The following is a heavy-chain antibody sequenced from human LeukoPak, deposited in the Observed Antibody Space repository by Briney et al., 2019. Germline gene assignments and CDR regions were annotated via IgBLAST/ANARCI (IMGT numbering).Heavy chain of an antibody. CDR3: ARDQTPEYYYYGMDV. V-gene: IGHV1-69*04. CDR2: IIPILGIA. J-gene: IGHJ6*02. Sequence: SVKVSCKASGGTFSSYAISWVRQAPGQGLEWMGRIIPILGIANYAQKFQGRVTITADKSTSTAYMELSSLRSEDTAVYYCARDQTPEYYYYGMDVWGQGTTVTVSS. CDR1: GGTFSSYA.